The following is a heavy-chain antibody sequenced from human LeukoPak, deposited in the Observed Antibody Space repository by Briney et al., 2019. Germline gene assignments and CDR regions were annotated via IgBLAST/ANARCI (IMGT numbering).Heavy chain of an antibody. CDR1: GFTFSDYA. CDR3: ARVLSISSTSCYSY. J-gene: IGHJ4*02. Sequence: GGSLRLSCAASGFTFSDYAMNWVRQAPGRGLQWVSAIIGSGASTYYADSVKGRFTISRDNSKNTLYLQMNSLRTEDTAVYYCARVLSISSTSCYSYWGQGTLVTVSS. V-gene: IGHV3-23*01. D-gene: IGHD2-2*01. CDR2: IIGSGAST.